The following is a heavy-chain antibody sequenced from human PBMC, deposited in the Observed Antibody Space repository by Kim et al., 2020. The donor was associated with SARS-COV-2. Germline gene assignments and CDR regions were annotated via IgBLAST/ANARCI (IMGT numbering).Heavy chain of an antibody. V-gene: IGHV1-2*02. CDR1: GYTFTGYY. D-gene: IGHD2-15*01. Sequence: ASVKVSCKASGYTFTGYYMHWVRQAPGQGLEWMGWINPNSGGTNYAQKFQGRVTMTRDTSISTAYMELSRLRSDDTAVYYCARDLGWSGEWARQNWFDPWGQGTLVTVSS. J-gene: IGHJ5*02. CDR3: ARDLGWSGEWARQNWFDP. CDR2: INPNSGGT.